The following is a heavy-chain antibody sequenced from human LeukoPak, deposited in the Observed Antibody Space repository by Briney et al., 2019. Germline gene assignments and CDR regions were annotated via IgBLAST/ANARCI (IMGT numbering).Heavy chain of an antibody. CDR3: ARVRSIAAAGTGEYFDY. CDR1: GGSVSSGSYY. CDR2: IYYSGST. J-gene: IGHJ4*02. D-gene: IGHD6-13*01. Sequence: KPSETLSLTCTVSGGSVSSGSYYWSWIRQPPGKGLEWIGYIYYSGSTNYNPSLKSRVTISVDTSKNQFSLKLSSVTAADTAVYYCARVRSIAAAGTGEYFDYWGQGTLVTVSS. V-gene: IGHV4-61*01.